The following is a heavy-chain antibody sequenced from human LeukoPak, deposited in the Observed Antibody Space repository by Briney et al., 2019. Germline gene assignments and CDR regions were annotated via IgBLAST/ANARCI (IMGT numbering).Heavy chain of an antibody. CDR2: IYTDGRST. CDR1: GFTFSSYW. Sequence: QPGGSLRLSCAASGFTFSSYWMHWVRQAPGKGLVWVARIYTDGRSTSYAGSVKGRFTISRDNAKNMLYLQMNSLRADDTAVYYCARECSSCHDYWGQGTLVTVSS. J-gene: IGHJ4*02. CDR3: ARECSSCHDY. D-gene: IGHD6-13*01. V-gene: IGHV3-74*01.